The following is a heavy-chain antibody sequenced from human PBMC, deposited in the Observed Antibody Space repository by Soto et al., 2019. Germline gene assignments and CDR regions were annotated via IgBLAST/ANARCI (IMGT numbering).Heavy chain of an antibody. Sequence: SETLSLTCTVSGASITFSSYYWGWIRQPPGKGLEWIGSMSSSGITYYTPSLLSRVTISVDTSKNQFSLKLGSVTAAETAVYYCARHEATMIRRVINSAYYFDYWGQGTLVTVSS. CDR2: MSSSGIT. J-gene: IGHJ4*02. CDR3: ARHEATMIRRVINSAYYFDY. D-gene: IGHD3-10*01. CDR1: GASITFSSYY. V-gene: IGHV4-39*01.